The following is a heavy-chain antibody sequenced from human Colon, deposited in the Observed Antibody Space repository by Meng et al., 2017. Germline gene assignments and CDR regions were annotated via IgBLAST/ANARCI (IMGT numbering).Heavy chain of an antibody. CDR2: TFYTSTWNY. Sequence: QVQLQQSGPGLVKPSQTLSLPCAISGDSVSSTVAWNWIRQSPSRGLEWLGRTFYTSTWNYQYALSVKSRITINPDTSKNQVSLQLNSVTPEDAAVYYCARGWSWGRGWYFDLWGRGTLVTVSS. D-gene: IGHD7-27*01. J-gene: IGHJ2*01. CDR3: ARGWSWGRGWYFDL. V-gene: IGHV6-1*01. CDR1: GDSVSSTVA.